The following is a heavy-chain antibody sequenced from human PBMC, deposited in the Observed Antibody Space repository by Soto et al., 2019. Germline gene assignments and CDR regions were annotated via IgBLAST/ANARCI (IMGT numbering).Heavy chain of an antibody. J-gene: IGHJ4*02. V-gene: IGHV3-30-3*01. CDR1: GFTFSSYA. CDR3: ARGGIGQQPFDY. Sequence: QVQLVESGGGVVQPGRSLRLSCAASGFTFSSYAMHWVRQAPGKGLEWVAVISYDGSNKYYADSVKGRFTIPRDNSKNTLYLQMNSLRAEDTAVYYCARGGIGQQPFDYWGQGTLVTVSS. D-gene: IGHD6-13*01. CDR2: ISYDGSNK.